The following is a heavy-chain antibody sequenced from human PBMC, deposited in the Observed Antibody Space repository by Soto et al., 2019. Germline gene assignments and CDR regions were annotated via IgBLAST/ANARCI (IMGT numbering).Heavy chain of an antibody. CDR2: ISYDGSNK. J-gene: IGHJ4*02. CDR3: ARAITAPAGY. V-gene: IGHV3-30-3*01. D-gene: IGHD6-13*01. Sequence: QVQLVESGGGVVQPGRSLRLSCAASGFTFSSYAMHWVRQAPGKGLAWVAVISYDGSNKYYADSVKGRFTISRDNSKNTLYRQMNSLRAEDTAVYYCARAITAPAGYCGQGTLVTVSS. CDR1: GFTFSSYA.